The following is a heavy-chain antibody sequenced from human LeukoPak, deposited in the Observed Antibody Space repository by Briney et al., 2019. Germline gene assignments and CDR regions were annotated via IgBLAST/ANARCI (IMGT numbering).Heavy chain of an antibody. V-gene: IGHV3-21*01. J-gene: IGHJ5*02. D-gene: IGHD6-19*01. CDR3: ARDIRGGWYL. Sequence: PGGSLRLSCAASGLTFSSYSMNWVRQAPGKGLEWVSSISSSSSYIYYADSVKGRFTISRDNAKNSLYLQMNSLRAEDTAVYYCARDIRGGWYLWGQGTLVTVSS. CDR2: ISSSSSYI. CDR1: GLTFSSYS.